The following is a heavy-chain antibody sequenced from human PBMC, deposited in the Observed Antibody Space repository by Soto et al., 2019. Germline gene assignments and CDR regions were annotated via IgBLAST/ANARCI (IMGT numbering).Heavy chain of an antibody. CDR2: ITGTGGTT. CDR3: AKCMQAYWNYDAHHI. D-gene: IGHD1-7*01. V-gene: IGHV3-23*01. CDR1: GFTFSTYS. Sequence: EVKLLESGGGLIQPGGSLRLSCGASGFTFSTYSMSWVRQAPGKGLEWVAHITGTGGTTYYADSVKGRFTISRDTSRNRLYLQMNSLRAEDTALYYCAKCMQAYWNYDAHHIWGQGTMVTVSS. J-gene: IGHJ3*02.